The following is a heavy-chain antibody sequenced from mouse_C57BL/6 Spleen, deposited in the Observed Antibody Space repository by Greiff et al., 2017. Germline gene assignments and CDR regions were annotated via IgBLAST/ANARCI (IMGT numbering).Heavy chain of an antibody. J-gene: IGHJ2*01. CDR3: ARDDGYGYFDY. D-gene: IGHD2-3*01. CDR2: IYPGGGYT. V-gene: IGHV1-63*01. Sequence: QVQLKQSGAELVRPGTSVKMSCKASGYTFTNYWIGWAKQRPGHGLEWIGDIYPGGGYTNYNEKFKGKATLTADKSSSTAYMQFSSLTSEDSAIYYCARDDGYGYFDYWGQGTTLTVSS. CDR1: GYTFTNYW.